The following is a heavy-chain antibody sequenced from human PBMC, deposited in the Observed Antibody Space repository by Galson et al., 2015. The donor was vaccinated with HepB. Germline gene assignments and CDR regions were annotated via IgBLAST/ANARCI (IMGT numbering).Heavy chain of an antibody. CDR2: FDPEDGET. D-gene: IGHD3-10*01. V-gene: IGHV1-24*01. CDR3: AIRGYYYGSGRSIGFDY. J-gene: IGHJ4*02. CDR1: GYTLTDLS. Sequence: SVKVSCKVSGYTLTDLSMHWVRQAPGKGLEWMGGFDPEDGETIYAQKFQGRVTMTEDTSTDTAYMELSSLRSEDTAVYYCAIRGYYYGSGRSIGFDYWGQGTLVTVSS.